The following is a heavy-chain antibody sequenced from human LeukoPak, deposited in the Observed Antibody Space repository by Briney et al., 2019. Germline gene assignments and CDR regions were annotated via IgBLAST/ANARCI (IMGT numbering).Heavy chain of an antibody. CDR3: ATDLTGTTTGHY. Sequence: GASVKVSCKASGYTFTGYYMQWVRQAPGQGLEWMGWINPNSGGTNYAQKFQGRVTMTRDTSISTAYMELSSLRSEDTAVYYCATDLTGTTTGHYWGQGTLVIVSS. D-gene: IGHD1-20*01. CDR2: INPNSGGT. CDR1: GYTFTGYY. J-gene: IGHJ4*02. V-gene: IGHV1-2*02.